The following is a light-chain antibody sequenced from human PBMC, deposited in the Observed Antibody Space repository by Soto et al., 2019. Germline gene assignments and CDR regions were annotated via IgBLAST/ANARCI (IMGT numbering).Light chain of an antibody. V-gene: IGKV1-5*03. J-gene: IGKJ1*01. CDR2: TTS. Sequence: DIQMTQSPSTLSASVADRVTITSRASQSISTWLAWYQQKPGKAPKLLIYTTSNLESGVPSRFSGSGSGTEFTLTISSLQPEDFATYYCQQYNSYLWTFGQGTKVDIK. CDR3: QQYNSYLWT. CDR1: QSISTW.